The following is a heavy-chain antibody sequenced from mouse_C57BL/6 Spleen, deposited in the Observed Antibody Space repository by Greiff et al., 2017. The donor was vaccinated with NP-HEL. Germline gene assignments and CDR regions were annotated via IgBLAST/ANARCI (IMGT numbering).Heavy chain of an antibody. CDR1: GFNIKDDY. J-gene: IGHJ3*01. CDR3: TTGLRQPPWFAY. Sequence: EVQLQQSGAELVRPGASVKLSCTASGFNIKDDYMHWVKQRPEQGLEWIGWIDPENGDTEYASKFQGKATITADTSSNTAYLQLSSLTSEDTAVYYCTTGLRQPPWFAYWGQGTLVTVSA. CDR2: IDPENGDT. V-gene: IGHV14-4*01. D-gene: IGHD2-4*01.